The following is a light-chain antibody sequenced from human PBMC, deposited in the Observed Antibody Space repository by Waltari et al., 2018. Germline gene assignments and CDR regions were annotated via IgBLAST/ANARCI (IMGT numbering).Light chain of an antibody. CDR1: QSLVHSDGNTY. Sequence: DVVMTQSPLSLPVTLGQPASISCRSSQSLVHSDGNTYLSWFQQRPGQSPRRLIYKVSNRDSGVPDRFSGSWSGTEFTLKSRRGEAEDVGVYYCMQGTHWPPWTFGQGTKVEIQ. V-gene: IGKV2-30*02. CDR2: KVS. CDR3: MQGTHWPPWT. J-gene: IGKJ1*01.